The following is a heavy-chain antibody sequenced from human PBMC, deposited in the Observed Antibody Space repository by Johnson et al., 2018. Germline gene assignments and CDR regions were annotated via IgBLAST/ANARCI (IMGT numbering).Heavy chain of an antibody. D-gene: IGHD4/OR15-4a*01. J-gene: IGHJ3*02. CDR2: ISYDGYIR. Sequence: QVQLVASGGGVVQPGKSLRLACAASGFTFSTYSIHWVRQAPDKGLEWVSVISYDGYIRYYADSVTGRFTISRDNYKKPLYLQMNSPRAEDTDVYFCARAKGDLTNDAVDIWGQGTMVIGSS. CDR3: ARAKGDLTNDAVDI. CDR1: GFTFSTYS. V-gene: IGHV3-30*03.